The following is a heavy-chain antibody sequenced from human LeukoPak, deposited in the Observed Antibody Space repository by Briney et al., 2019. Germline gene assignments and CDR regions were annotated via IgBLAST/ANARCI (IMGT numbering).Heavy chain of an antibody. V-gene: IGHV4-39*01. CDR1: GDSFGSSYYY. D-gene: IGHD4-17*01. CDR3: ARLPRTTVTSSFYFDY. J-gene: IGHJ4*02. Sequence: SETLSLTCTVSGDSFGSSYYYWGCIRQPPGKGLEWIGSIYYSGSTYYNPSLKSRVTISVDTSKNQISLRLSSVTAADTAVYYCARLPRTTVTSSFYFDYWGQGTLVTVSS. CDR2: IYYSGST.